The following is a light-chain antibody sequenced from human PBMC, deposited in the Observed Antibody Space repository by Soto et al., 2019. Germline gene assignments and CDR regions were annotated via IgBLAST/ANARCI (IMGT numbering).Light chain of an antibody. J-gene: IGKJ2*01. V-gene: IGKV1-39*01. Sequence: DIQMTQSPSSLSASVGDRLSITCRASQSISSYLHWYQQKSGKAPKLLIYAASSLQSGVPSRFSGSGSGTDFTLTISSLQPDDSATYYCQRYDYFTTFGQGTKLEIK. CDR3: QRYDYFTT. CDR2: AAS. CDR1: QSISSY.